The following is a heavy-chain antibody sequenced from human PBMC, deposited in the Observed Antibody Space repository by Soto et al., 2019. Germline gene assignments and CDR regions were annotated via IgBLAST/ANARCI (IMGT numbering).Heavy chain of an antibody. V-gene: IGHV3-73*02. Sequence: EVQLVESGGGLVQPGGSLKLSCAASGFTFSGSAVHWVRQASGKGLEWVGRSKSKGDSYATAYAESVKGRFTISRDDYKNTAYMQRYSLKTEDTALYYCTRGIAVAGHDGGMDVWGQGNTVTVSS. J-gene: IGHJ6*02. CDR1: GFTFSGSA. D-gene: IGHD6-19*01. CDR2: SKSKGDSYAT. CDR3: TRGIAVAGHDGGMDV.